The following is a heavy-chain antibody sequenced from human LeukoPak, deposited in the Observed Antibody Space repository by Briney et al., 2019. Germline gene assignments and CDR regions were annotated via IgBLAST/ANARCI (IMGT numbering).Heavy chain of an antibody. V-gene: IGHV4-59*08. CDR1: TDSMTSYY. D-gene: IGHD3-9*01. CDR2: IYYTGRA. J-gene: IGHJ2*01. Sequence: SETLSLTCSVSTDSMTSYYWSWIRQPPGKGLEWSGYIYYTGRANYNLSLKSRVSISVDTSKNQFSLKFSSVTAADTAVYFCARLHLYYDILAPRYFDLWGRGTLVTVSS. CDR3: ARLHLYYDILAPRYFDL.